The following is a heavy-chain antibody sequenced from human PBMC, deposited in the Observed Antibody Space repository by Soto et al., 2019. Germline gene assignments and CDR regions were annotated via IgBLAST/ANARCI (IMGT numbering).Heavy chain of an antibody. D-gene: IGHD1-7*01. J-gene: IGHJ5*02. CDR3: ARAVPWGSITGTTGP. CDR2: ISAYNGNT. V-gene: IGHV1-18*04. CDR1: GYTFTSYG. Sequence: ASVKVSCKASGYTFTSYGISWVLQAPGQGLEWMGWISAYNGNTNYAQKLQGRVTMTTDTSTSTAYMELRSLRSDDTAVYYCARAVPWGSITGTTGPWGQGTLVTVSS.